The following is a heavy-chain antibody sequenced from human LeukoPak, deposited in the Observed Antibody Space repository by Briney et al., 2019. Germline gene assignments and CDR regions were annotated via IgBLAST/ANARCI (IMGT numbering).Heavy chain of an antibody. D-gene: IGHD6-6*01. Sequence: ASVKVSCKASGYTFTSYGISWVRQAPGQGLEWMGWISAYNGNTNYAQKLQGRVTMTTDTSTSTAYMELRSLRSDDTAVYYCARDSIAARPLIGSYYGMDVWGQGTTVTVSS. J-gene: IGHJ6*02. CDR1: GYTFTSYG. CDR2: ISAYNGNT. CDR3: ARDSIAARPLIGSYYGMDV. V-gene: IGHV1-18*01.